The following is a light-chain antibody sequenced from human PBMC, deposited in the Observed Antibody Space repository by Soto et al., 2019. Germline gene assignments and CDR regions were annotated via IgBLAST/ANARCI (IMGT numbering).Light chain of an antibody. J-gene: IGKJ1*01. Sequence: EIVFTHYPDTLSFSPVERATLSCRASQTVSSNLAWYQQRPGQAPRLLIYGASTRATDIPARFSGSGSETESTLTISSLQSEDFAVYYCQHYSNWQTWTFGQGSKVDI. V-gene: IGKV3-15*01. CDR1: QTVSSN. CDR3: QHYSNWQTWT. CDR2: GAS.